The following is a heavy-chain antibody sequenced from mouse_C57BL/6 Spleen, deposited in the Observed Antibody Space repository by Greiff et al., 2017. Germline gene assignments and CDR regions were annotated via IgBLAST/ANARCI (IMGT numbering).Heavy chain of an antibody. J-gene: IGHJ3*01. CDR3: ARNGGAWFAY. V-gene: IGHV1-22*01. CDR1: GYTFTDYN. Sequence: VHVKQSGPELVKPGASVKMSCKASGYTFTDYNMHWVKQSHGKSLEWIGYINPNNGGTSYNQKFKGKATLTVNKSSSTAYMELRSLTSEDSAVYYCARNGGAWFAYWGQGTLVTVSA. CDR2: INPNNGGT.